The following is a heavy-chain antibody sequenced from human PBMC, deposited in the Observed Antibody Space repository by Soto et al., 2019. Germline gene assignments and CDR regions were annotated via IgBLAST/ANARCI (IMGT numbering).Heavy chain of an antibody. V-gene: IGHV3-23*01. Sequence: AGVSLRLSCAASGFTFSSYAMSWVRQAPGKGLEWVSAISDSADSTSYPDSVEGRFSISRDNAKNSLYLQMNSLRAEDTAVYYCARDCSSTSCPDSYYYGMDVWGQGTTVTVSS. CDR1: GFTFSSYA. CDR2: ISDSADST. CDR3: ARDCSSTSCPDSYYYGMDV. J-gene: IGHJ6*02. D-gene: IGHD2-2*01.